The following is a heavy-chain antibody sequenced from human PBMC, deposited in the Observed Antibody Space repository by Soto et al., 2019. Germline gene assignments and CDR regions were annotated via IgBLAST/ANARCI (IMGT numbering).Heavy chain of an antibody. Sequence: QITLKESGPTLVKPTQTLTLTCTFSGFSFSSGGVGVGWIRQPPGKALEGLAFFHWDDDKGYSPSLKRRLTITQATSKHQVVLTLPNVDPVDTATYYCGLDVIDFRNYYYSVDVWGQGIPVTVSS. V-gene: IGHV2-5*02. D-gene: IGHD3-22*01. CDR1: GFSFSSGGVG. CDR3: GLDVIDFRNYYYSVDV. CDR2: FHWDDDK. J-gene: IGHJ6*02.